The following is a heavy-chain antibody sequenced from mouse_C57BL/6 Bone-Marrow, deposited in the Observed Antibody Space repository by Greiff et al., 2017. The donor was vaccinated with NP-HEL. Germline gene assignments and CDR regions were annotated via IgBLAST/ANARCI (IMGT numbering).Heavy chain of an antibody. J-gene: IGHJ2*01. CDR3: ARFDYWAYFVY. CDR1: GYTFTSYW. CDR2: IHPNSGST. V-gene: IGHV1-64*01. D-gene: IGHD2-4*01. Sequence: QVQLKQPGAELVKPGASVKLSCKASGYTFTSYWMHWVKQRPGQGLEWIGMIHPNSGSTNYNEKFKSKATLTVDKSSSTAYMQLSSLTSEDSAVYYCARFDYWAYFVYWGQGTTLTVSS.